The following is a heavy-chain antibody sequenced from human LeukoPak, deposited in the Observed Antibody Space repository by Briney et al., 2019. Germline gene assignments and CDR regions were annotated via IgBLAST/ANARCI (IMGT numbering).Heavy chain of an antibody. Sequence: GGSLRLSCEASGFIFSSYSMNWVRQAPGKGLEWISKINSGSTTIYYKDSVRGRFTISRDNAKNSLSLQMNNLSAEDTAVYYCAKERKLLPFDCWGQGTLVTVSS. CDR3: AKERKLLPFDC. CDR2: INSGSTTI. J-gene: IGHJ4*02. CDR1: GFIFSSYS. D-gene: IGHD4-23*01. V-gene: IGHV3-48*01.